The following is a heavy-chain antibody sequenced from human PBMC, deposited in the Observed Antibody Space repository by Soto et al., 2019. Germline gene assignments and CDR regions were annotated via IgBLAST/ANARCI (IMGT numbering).Heavy chain of an antibody. J-gene: IGHJ4*02. Sequence: SPGLSRAAPGFPLSSYGIEWVRPGPGKGLEWVAVISYDGSNKYYADSVKGRFTISRDNSKNTLYLQMNSLRAEDTAVYYCAKDVLEWLLRGSPDYWGQGTLVTVSS. CDR2: ISYDGSNK. D-gene: IGHD3-3*01. CDR1: GFPLSSYG. CDR3: AKDVLEWLLRGSPDY. V-gene: IGHV3-30*18.